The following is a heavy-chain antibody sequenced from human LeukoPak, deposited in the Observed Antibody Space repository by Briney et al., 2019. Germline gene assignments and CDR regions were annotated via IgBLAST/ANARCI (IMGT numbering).Heavy chain of an antibody. CDR1: GFTFSSYC. D-gene: IGHD3-10*02. CDR2: ISSSGSTI. CDR3: AELGITMIGGV. Sequence: PGGSLRLSCAASGFTFSSYCMNWVRQPAGKGLEWVSYISSSGSTIYYADSVKGRFTISRDNAKNSLYLQMNSLRAEDTAVYYCAELGITMIGGVWGKGTTVTISS. J-gene: IGHJ6*04. V-gene: IGHV3-48*04.